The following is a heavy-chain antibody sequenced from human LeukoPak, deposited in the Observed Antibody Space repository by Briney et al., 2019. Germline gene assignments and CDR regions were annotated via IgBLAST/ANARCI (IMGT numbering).Heavy chain of an antibody. D-gene: IGHD2-21*02. CDR3: ARCFSGVTAIPAD. V-gene: IGHV4-59*01. Sequence: NPAETLSLTCTVSGGSISSYYWSWIPQPPGKGLDGIGYIKYSGSIIYNPSLKSRVTISLATSKNQFSLRLSSVAAAGTAVYPSARCFSGVTAIPADWGQGTLVTVSS. J-gene: IGHJ4*02. CDR1: GGSISSYY. CDR2: IKYSGSI.